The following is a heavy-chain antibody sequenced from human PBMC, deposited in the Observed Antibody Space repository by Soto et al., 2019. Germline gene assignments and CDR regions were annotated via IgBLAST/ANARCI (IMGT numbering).Heavy chain of an antibody. D-gene: IGHD3-22*01. CDR1: GYSFAGSW. V-gene: IGHV5-10-1*01. J-gene: IGHJ4*02. CDR2: IDLSDSQT. Sequence: GESLKISCNGSGYSFAGSWITWVRQKPGKGLEWMGRIDLSDSQTYYSPSFRGHVTISVTKSIITVFLQWSSLRASDNAMYYCARQIYDSDTGPNFQYYFDSWGQGTPGTVSS. CDR3: ARQIYDSDTGPNFQYYFDS.